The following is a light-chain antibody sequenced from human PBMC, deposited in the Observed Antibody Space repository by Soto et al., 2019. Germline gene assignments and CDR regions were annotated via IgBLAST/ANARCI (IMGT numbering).Light chain of an antibody. Sequence: EIVLTQSPGTLSLSPGERATLSCRASQSVSSNYLAWYQHKPGQAPRLLIYGASSGATGIPARFSGSGSGTDFTLTISRLEPDDFAVYFCQQYGSSPLTFGGGTKVEMK. CDR3: QQYGSSPLT. CDR2: GAS. CDR1: QSVSSNY. J-gene: IGKJ4*01. V-gene: IGKV3-20*01.